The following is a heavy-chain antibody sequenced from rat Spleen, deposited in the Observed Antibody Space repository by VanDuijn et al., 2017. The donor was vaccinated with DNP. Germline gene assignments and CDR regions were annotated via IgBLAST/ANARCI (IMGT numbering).Heavy chain of an antibody. CDR2: ISTGGGNS. CDR1: GFVFSNYG. Sequence: EVQLVESGGGLVQPGRSLKLSCAASGFVFSNYGMAWVRQTPTRGLEWVASISTGGGNSYYRDSVKGRFTISRDNAKDTQFLQMDSLRSEDTATSYCARQDPLLLTLFANWGQGTLVTVSS. V-gene: IGHV5S14*01. J-gene: IGHJ3*01. D-gene: IGHD1-1*01. CDR3: ARQDPLLLTLFAN.